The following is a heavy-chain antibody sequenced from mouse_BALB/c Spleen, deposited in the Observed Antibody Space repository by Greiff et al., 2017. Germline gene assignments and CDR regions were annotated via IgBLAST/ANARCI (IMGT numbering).Heavy chain of an antibody. D-gene: IGHD4-1*01. Sequence: EVMLVESGGDLVKPGGSLKLSCAASGFTFSSYGMSWVRQTPYKRLEWVATISSGGSYTYYPDSVKGRFTISRDNAKNNLYLQMSSLRSEDTALYYCARYSVWDGAMDYWGQGTSVTVSS. CDR3: ARYSVWDGAMDY. CDR2: ISSGGSYT. J-gene: IGHJ4*01. CDR1: GFTFSSYG. V-gene: IGHV5-9*03.